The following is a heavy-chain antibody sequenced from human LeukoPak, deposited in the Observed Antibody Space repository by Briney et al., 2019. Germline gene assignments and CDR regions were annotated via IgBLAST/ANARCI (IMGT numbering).Heavy chain of an antibody. CDR1: GYTFTGYY. CDR2: INPNSGGT. Sequence: GASVKVSCKASGYTFTGYYMHWVRQAPGQGLEWMGWINPNSGGTNFAQKFRGRVTMTRDTSISTAYMELSRLRSDDTAVYYCARPYSSGWTTGYWGQGTLVTVSS. J-gene: IGHJ4*02. V-gene: IGHV1-2*02. D-gene: IGHD6-19*01. CDR3: ARPYSSGWTTGY.